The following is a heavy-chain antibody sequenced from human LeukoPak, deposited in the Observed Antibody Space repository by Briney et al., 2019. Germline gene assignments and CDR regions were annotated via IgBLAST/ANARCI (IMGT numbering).Heavy chain of an antibody. CDR1: GFTFDDYA. CDR2: ISGDGGST. CDR3: AKDYGDSYGMDV. V-gene: IGHV3-43*02. J-gene: IGHJ6*02. Sequence: GGSLRLSCAASGFTFDDYAMHWVRQAPGKGLEWVSLISGDGGSTYYADSVKGRFTISRGNSKNSLYLQMNSLRTEDTALYYCAKDYGDSYGMDVWGQGTTVTVSS. D-gene: IGHD4-17*01.